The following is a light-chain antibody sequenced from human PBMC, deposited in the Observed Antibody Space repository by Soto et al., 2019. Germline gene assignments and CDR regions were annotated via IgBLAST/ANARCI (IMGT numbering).Light chain of an antibody. CDR3: QQYNSYSIT. CDR2: KAS. Sequence: DIQMTQSPSTLSASVGDRVTITCQASQSISSWLARYQQKPGKAPKLLIYKASSLESGVPSRFSGIGSGTEFTLTISSLQPDDFATYYCQQYNSYSITFGQGTRLEIK. J-gene: IGKJ5*01. CDR1: QSISSW. V-gene: IGKV1-5*03.